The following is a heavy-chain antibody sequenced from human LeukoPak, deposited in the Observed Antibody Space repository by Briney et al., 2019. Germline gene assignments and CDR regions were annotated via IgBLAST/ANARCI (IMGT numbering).Heavy chain of an antibody. D-gene: IGHD1-26*01. CDR2: IYYSGST. CDR1: GGSISTYY. CDR3: AGPFRSRFDY. J-gene: IGHJ4*02. Sequence: SETLSLTCTVSGGSISTYYWSWLRQPPEKGLEWIGYIYYSGSTNYNPSLKSRVTISVDTSKNQFSLKLSSVTAADTAVYYCAGPFRSRFDYWGQGTLVTVSS. V-gene: IGHV4-59*01.